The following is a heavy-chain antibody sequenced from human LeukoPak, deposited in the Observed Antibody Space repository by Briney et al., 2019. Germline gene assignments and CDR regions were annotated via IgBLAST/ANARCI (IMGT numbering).Heavy chain of an antibody. CDR1: GFTFDDYG. J-gene: IGHJ4*02. CDR2: ISWNSGSI. CDR3: AKECGSGNYYFDY. Sequence: GGSLRLSCAASGFTFDDYGMSWVRQAPGKGLEWVSGISWNSGSIGYADSVKGRFTISRDNAKNSLYLQMNSLRAEDTALYYCAKECGSGNYYFDYWGQGTLVTVSS. V-gene: IGHV3-9*01. D-gene: IGHD3-10*01.